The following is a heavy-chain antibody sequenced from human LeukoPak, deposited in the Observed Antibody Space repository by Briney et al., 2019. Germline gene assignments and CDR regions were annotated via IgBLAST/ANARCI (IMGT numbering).Heavy chain of an antibody. CDR1: GGTFSSYA. CDR3: ARGSYYDSSGYSLIRGNYYYYGMDV. V-gene: IGHV1-69*04. CDR2: IIPILGIA. D-gene: IGHD3-22*01. Sequence: SVKVSCKASGGTFSSYAISWVRQAPGQGLEWMGRIIPILGIANYAQKLQGRVTMTTDTSTSTAYMELRSLRSDDTAVYYCARGSYYDSSGYSLIRGNYYYYGMDVWGQGTTVTVSS. J-gene: IGHJ6*02.